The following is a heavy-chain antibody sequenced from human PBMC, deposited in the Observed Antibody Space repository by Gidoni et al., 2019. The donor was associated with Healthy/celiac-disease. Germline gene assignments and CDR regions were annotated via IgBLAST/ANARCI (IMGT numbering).Heavy chain of an antibody. CDR3: ARLMASTVTIDY. J-gene: IGHJ4*02. V-gene: IGHV4-59*08. D-gene: IGHD4-17*01. Sequence: SGSTNYNPSLKSRVTISVDTSKNQFSLKLSSVTAADTAVYYCARLMASTVTIDYWGQGTLVTVSS. CDR2: SGST.